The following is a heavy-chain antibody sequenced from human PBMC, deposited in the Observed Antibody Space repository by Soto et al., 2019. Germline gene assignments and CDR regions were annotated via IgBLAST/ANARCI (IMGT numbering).Heavy chain of an antibody. J-gene: IGHJ4*01. V-gene: IGHV3-23*01. CDR2: ISSNGENT. Sequence: GSLRLSCAASRFTSGYHAMNSVRQAPGKRLDRVSTISSNGENTHYADSVKGRFIISSDNSSNTVALQLNSLRVEDTAIYYFVSWVSAHFDSWGQGTLVAGS. CDR3: VSWVSAHFDS. CDR1: RFTSGYHA. D-gene: IGHD6-13*01.